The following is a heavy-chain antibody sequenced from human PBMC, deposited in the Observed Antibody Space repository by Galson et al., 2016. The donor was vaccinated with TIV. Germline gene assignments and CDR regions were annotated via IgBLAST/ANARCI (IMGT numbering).Heavy chain of an antibody. CDR2: IDPSGGGT. Sequence: SGYTFTTYYIHWVRQAPGQGLEWMGVIDPSGGGTTYAQKFQARVTMTRDTSTSTAYMEVSRLTSDDTAVYYCAKDRNTALDTYYYYYGLDVWGQGTTVTVSS. J-gene: IGHJ6*02. D-gene: IGHD5-18*01. CDR1: GYTFTTYY. CDR3: AKDRNTALDTYYYYYGLDV. V-gene: IGHV1-46*01.